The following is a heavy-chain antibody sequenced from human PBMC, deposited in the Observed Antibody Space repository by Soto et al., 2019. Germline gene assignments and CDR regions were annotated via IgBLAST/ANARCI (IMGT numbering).Heavy chain of an antibody. Sequence: SVKVSCKASGDTFGRFTINWVRQAPGQGLEWMGGIKPISDITNYAQRFQGRVTFTADASTSTVYLGLSSLRSEDTAMYYCARDPSTINKLIGVWFDPWGQGTLVTVSS. J-gene: IGHJ5*02. CDR1: GDTFGRFT. CDR2: IKPISDIT. V-gene: IGHV1-69*13. D-gene: IGHD4-4*01. CDR3: ARDPSTINKLIGVWFDP.